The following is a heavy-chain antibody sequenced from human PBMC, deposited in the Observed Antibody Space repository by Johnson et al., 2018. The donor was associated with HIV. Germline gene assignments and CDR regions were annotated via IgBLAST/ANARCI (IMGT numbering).Heavy chain of an antibody. D-gene: IGHD2/OR15-2a*01. CDR2: INWNGGST. CDR3: VRQTQFGLGGIYFPAFDV. V-gene: IGHV3-20*04. J-gene: IGHJ3*01. Sequence: VQLVESGGGVVRPGGSLRLSCAASGFSFGDYGMTWVRQVPEKGLEWVSGINWNGGSTGYADSVKGRFTISRDNAKKSLYLQMNTLRADDTALYYGVRQTQFGLGGIYFPAFDVWGQGTMVTVSS. CDR1: GFSFGDYG.